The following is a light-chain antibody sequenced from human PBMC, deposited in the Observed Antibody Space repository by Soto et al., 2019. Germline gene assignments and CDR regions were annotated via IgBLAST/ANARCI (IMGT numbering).Light chain of an antibody. Sequence: DIQMTQSPSSLSASVGDRVTITCRASQISSYLNWYQQKPGKAPKLLIYGASTLQSGVPSRFSGSGSGTEFTLSISSLQPEDFATYYCQQTYSIPPTFGGGTNVEIK. CDR3: QQTYSIPPT. CDR1: QISSY. CDR2: GAS. J-gene: IGKJ4*01. V-gene: IGKV1-39*01.